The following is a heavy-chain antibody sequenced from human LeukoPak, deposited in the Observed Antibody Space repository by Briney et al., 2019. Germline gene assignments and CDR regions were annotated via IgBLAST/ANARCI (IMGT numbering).Heavy chain of an antibody. CDR3: AKSGQWELLYYFDY. Sequence: GGSLRLSCAASGFTFSNYGMHWVRQAPGKGLEWVAFIRYDGNNKYYADSVKGRFTISRDNSKNTLYLQMISLRPEDTAVYYCAKSGQWELLYYFDYWGQGTLVTVSS. D-gene: IGHD1-26*01. CDR2: IRYDGNNK. J-gene: IGHJ4*02. CDR1: GFTFSNYG. V-gene: IGHV3-30*02.